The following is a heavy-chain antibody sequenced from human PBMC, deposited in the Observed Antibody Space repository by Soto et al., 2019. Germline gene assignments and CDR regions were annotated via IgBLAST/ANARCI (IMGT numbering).Heavy chain of an antibody. Sequence: PGGSLRLSCAASGCTFSSYWMSWVRQAPGKGLEWVANIKQDGSEKYYVDSVKGRFTISRDNAKNSLYLQMNSLRAEDTAVYYCARDLASTTIPNYWGQGTLVTVSS. J-gene: IGHJ4*02. D-gene: IGHD4-17*01. CDR1: GCTFSSYW. V-gene: IGHV3-7*04. CDR2: IKQDGSEK. CDR3: ARDLASTTIPNY.